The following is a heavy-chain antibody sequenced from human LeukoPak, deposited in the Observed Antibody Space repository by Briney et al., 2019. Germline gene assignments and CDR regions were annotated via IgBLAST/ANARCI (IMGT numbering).Heavy chain of an antibody. J-gene: IGHJ4*02. CDR3: AREPPMVRGFFDY. Sequence: SVKVSCKASVGTFSSYAISWVRQAPGQGLEWMGGINRIFGTENYAQKSQGRVTIPADESTRTAYMDLSSLRSEDTAVYYCAREPPMVRGFFDYWGQGTLVRVSS. V-gene: IGHV1-69*13. CDR1: VGTFSSYA. CDR2: INRIFGTE. D-gene: IGHD3-10*01.